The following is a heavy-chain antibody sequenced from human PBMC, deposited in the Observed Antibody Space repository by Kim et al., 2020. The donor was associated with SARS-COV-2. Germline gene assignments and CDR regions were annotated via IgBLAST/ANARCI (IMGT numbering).Heavy chain of an antibody. V-gene: IGHV3-53*01. CDR3: ARARGWELLRDYYFGMDV. Sequence: KGRFTISRDNSKNTLYLQMNSLRAEDTAVYYWARARGWELLRDYYFGMDVWGQGTTVTVSS. D-gene: IGHD1-26*01. J-gene: IGHJ6*02.